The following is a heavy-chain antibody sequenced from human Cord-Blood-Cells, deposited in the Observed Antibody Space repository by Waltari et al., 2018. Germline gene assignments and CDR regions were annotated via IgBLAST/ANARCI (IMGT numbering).Heavy chain of an antibody. D-gene: IGHD3-9*01. J-gene: IGHJ4*02. CDR2: FDPEDGET. Sequence: QVQLVQSGAEVKKPGASVKVSCKVSGYTLTELSMHWVRQAPGKGLEWMGGFDPEDGETIYAQKFQGIVTMTEDTSTDTAYMELSSLRSEDTAVYFCATVVDILTGYYQTYYFDYWGQGTLVTVSS. V-gene: IGHV1-24*01. CDR1: GYTLTELS. CDR3: ATVVDILTGYYQTYYFDY.